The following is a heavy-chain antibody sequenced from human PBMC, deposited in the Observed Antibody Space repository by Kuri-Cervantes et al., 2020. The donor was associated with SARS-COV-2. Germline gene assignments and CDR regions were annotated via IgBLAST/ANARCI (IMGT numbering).Heavy chain of an antibody. D-gene: IGHD3-10*01. CDR3: ARDFGYLDV. CDR1: GFTFGDYA. Sequence: GESLKISCAASGFTFGDYAMSWVRQAPGKGLEWVSSISSSSSYIYYADSVKGRFIISRDNAKNSLYLQMDSLRVEDTAVYFCARDFGYLDVWGKGTTVTVSS. V-gene: IGHV3-21*01. CDR2: ISSSSSYI. J-gene: IGHJ6*03.